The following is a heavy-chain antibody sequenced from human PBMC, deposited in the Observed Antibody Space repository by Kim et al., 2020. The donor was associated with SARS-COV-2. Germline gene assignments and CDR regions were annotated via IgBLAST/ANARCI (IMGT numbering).Heavy chain of an antibody. CDR2: ISWNSGSI. CDR3: AKDIAGGYDILTGRYYYYGIDV. V-gene: IGHV3-9*01. D-gene: IGHD3-9*01. J-gene: IGHJ6*02. CDR1: GLTVEDYA. Sequence: GGSLRLSCAASGLTVEDYAMHWVRQAPGKGLEWVSGISWNSGSIGYADYVKGRFTISRDNAKNSLYLQMNSLRAEDTALYYCAKDIAGGYDILTGRYYYYGIDVWGQVTTVTVSS.